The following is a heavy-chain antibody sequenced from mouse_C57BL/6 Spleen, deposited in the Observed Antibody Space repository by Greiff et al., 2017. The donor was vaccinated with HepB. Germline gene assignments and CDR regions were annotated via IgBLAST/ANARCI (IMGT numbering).Heavy chain of an antibody. CDR2: IYPGDGDT. Sequence: VQLVESGAELVKPGASVKISCKASGYAFSSYWMNWVKQRPGKGLEWIGQIYPGDGDTNYNGKFKGKATLTADKSSNTAYMQLSSLTSEDSAVYVCVRMGITTVVEIDYWGQGTTLTVSS. CDR1: GYAFSSYW. D-gene: IGHD1-1*01. CDR3: VRMGITTVVEIDY. V-gene: IGHV1-80*01. J-gene: IGHJ2*01.